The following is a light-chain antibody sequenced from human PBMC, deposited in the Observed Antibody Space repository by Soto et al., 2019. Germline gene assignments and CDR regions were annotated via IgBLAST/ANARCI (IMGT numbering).Light chain of an antibody. J-gene: IGKJ2*01. CDR3: MQGTHWPLA. V-gene: IGKV2-30*02. Sequence: DVVMTQSPLSLPVTLGQPASISCRSSQGLVHSDGNTYLSWFQQRPGQSPRRLIYKVSDRDSGGPDRFSGSGSGTDFTLKISRVEAEDIGVYYCMQGTHWPLAFGQGTKLEIK. CDR2: KVS. CDR1: QGLVHSDGNTY.